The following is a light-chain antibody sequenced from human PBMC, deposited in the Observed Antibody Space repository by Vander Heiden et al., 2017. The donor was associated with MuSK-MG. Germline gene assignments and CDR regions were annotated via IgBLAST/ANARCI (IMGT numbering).Light chain of an antibody. CDR1: ASLLWTDGFHY. CDR2: VNS. V-gene: IGKV2-28*01. Sequence: DIVMTQSPLSLSVTTGEPASIPCKSSASLLWTDGFHYLDSYLQKPGQSPQLLIYVNSIRAPGVPDRFRGRGSDTDFTLRISRVLAEDLGIYYCRLGLHHIHTFGQGTKMEIK. J-gene: IGKJ2*01. CDR3: RLGLHHIHT.